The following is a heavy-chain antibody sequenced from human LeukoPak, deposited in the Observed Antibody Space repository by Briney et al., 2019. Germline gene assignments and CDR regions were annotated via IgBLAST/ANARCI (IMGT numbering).Heavy chain of an antibody. CDR3: ARYMVRGGTHYYFDY. V-gene: IGHV4-4*09. CDR1: GGSISSYY. D-gene: IGHD3-10*01. CDR2: IYTSGST. J-gene: IGHJ4*02. Sequence: SETLSLTCTVSGGSISSYYWSWIRQPPGKGLEWIGYIYTSGSTNYNPSLKSRVTISVDTSKNQFSLKLRSVTAADTAVYYCARYMVRGGTHYYFDYWGQGTLVTVSS.